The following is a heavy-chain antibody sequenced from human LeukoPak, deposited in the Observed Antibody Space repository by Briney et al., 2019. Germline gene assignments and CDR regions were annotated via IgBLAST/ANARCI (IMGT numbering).Heavy chain of an antibody. CDR3: ASLLNVAGYSGYDSDY. Sequence: SETLSPTCAVYGGSFSSYYWSWIRQPPGKGLEWTGEINHSGSTNYNPSLKSRVTISVDTSKSQFSLKLSSLTAADTAVYYCASLLNVAGYSGYDSDYWGHGTLVTVSS. V-gene: IGHV4-34*01. CDR1: GGSFSSYY. D-gene: IGHD5-12*01. J-gene: IGHJ4*01. CDR2: INHSGST.